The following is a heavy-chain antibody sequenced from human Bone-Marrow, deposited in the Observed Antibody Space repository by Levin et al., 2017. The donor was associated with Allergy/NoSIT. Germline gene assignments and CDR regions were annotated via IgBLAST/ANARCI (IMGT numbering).Heavy chain of an antibody. J-gene: IGHJ4*02. D-gene: IGHD6-19*01. V-gene: IGHV3-11*01. Sequence: GESLKISCAASGFTFSDYYMSWIRQAPGKGLEWVSYISSSGSTIYYADSVKGRFTISRDNAKNSLYLQMNSLRAEDTAVYYCARDLDAYSSGWYYFDYWGQGTLVTVSS. CDR1: GFTFSDYY. CDR2: ISSSGSTI. CDR3: ARDLDAYSSGWYYFDY.